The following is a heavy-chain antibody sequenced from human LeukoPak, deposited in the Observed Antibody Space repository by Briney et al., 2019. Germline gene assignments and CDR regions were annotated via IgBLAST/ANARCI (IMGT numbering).Heavy chain of an antibody. V-gene: IGHV3-21*01. J-gene: IGHJ4*02. D-gene: IGHD3-9*01. CDR1: GFTLSSYS. Sequence: KSGGSLRLSCAASGFTLSSYSMNWVRQAPGKGQEWVSSISSRSSYIYYADSVKGRFTTSRDNAKNSLYLQMNSLRAEDTAVYYCARVSGGLYYDILTGYYPLDYWGQGTLVTVSS. CDR3: ARVSGGLYYDILTGYYPLDY. CDR2: ISSRSSYI.